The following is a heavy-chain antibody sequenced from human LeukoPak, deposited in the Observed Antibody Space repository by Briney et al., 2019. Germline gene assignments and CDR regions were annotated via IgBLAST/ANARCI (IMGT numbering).Heavy chain of an antibody. D-gene: IGHD3-10*01. CDR2: IYSGSST. J-gene: IGHJ4*02. CDR3: ASDLTPDGEYFDY. Sequence: PGGSLRLSCAASGFTVSSNYMSWVRQAPGKGLEWVSVIYSGSSTYYADSVKGRFTISRDNSKNTLYLQMNSLRAEDTAVYYCASDLTPDGEYFDYWGQGTLVTVSS. V-gene: IGHV3-66*02. CDR1: GFTVSSNY.